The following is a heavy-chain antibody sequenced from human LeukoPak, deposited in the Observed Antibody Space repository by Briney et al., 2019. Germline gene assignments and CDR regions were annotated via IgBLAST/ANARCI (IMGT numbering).Heavy chain of an antibody. J-gene: IGHJ4*02. Sequence: SETLSLTCAVYGGSFSNYFWTWIRQPPGKGLEWIGEINHSGSTNYNPSLKSRVTISVDTSKNQFSLKLSSVTAADTAVYYCARARRGYSYGRFDYWGQATQVTVSP. CDR1: GGSFSNYF. CDR2: INHSGST. V-gene: IGHV4-34*01. D-gene: IGHD5-18*01. CDR3: ARARRGYSYGRFDY.